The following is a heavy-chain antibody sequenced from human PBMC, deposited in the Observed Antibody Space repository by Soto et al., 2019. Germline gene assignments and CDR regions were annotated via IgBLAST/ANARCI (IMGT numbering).Heavy chain of an antibody. D-gene: IGHD3-10*01. V-gene: IGHV1-69*13. Sequence: GASVKVSCKASGGTFSSYAISWVRQAPGQGLELMGGIIPIFGTANYAQKFQGRVTITADESTSTAYMELSSLRSEDTAVYYCATPGEYYYGSGSYYNPGVYWGQGTLVTVSS. CDR1: GGTFSSYA. CDR2: IIPIFGTA. CDR3: ATPGEYYYGSGSYYNPGVY. J-gene: IGHJ4*02.